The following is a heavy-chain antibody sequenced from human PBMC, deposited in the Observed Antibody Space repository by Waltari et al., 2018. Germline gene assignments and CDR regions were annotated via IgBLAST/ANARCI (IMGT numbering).Heavy chain of an antibody. CDR3: ARWGSSSPY. V-gene: IGHV1-2*06. D-gene: IGHD6-6*01. CDR2: IHRNSGGT. CDR1: GYTFTGYY. Sequence: QVQLVQSGAAVKKPGASVKVSCKASGYTFTGYYMHWVRQAPGQGLEWMGRIHRNSGGTNYAQEFQGRVTMTRDTPISTAYMELSRLRSDDTAVYYCARWGSSSPYWGQGTLVTVSS. J-gene: IGHJ4*02.